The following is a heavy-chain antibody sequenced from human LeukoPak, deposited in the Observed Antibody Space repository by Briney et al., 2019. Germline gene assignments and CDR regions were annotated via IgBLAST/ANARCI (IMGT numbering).Heavy chain of an antibody. CDR1: GGSISSHY. J-gene: IGHJ4*02. Sequence: SETLSLTCTVSGGSISSHYWSWIRQPPGKGLEWIGYIYYSGSTNYNPSLKSRVTISVDTSKNQFSLKLSSVTAADTGVYYCERDSSGAHPADWGQGTLVSVSS. D-gene: IGHD3-22*01. CDR3: ERDSSGAHPAD. CDR2: IYYSGST. V-gene: IGHV4-59*11.